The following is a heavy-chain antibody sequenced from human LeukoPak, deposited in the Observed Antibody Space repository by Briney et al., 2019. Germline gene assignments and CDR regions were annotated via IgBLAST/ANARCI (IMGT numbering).Heavy chain of an antibody. Sequence: ASVKVSCKASGYTFTSYGISWVRQAPGQGLEWMGWISAYNGNTNYAQKLQGRVTMTTDTSTSTAYMELRSLRSDDTAVYYCARDLSTLGAHDFDYWGQGTLVPVSS. CDR3: ARDLSTLGAHDFDY. CDR1: GYTFTSYG. CDR2: ISAYNGNT. D-gene: IGHD1-26*01. J-gene: IGHJ4*02. V-gene: IGHV1-18*01.